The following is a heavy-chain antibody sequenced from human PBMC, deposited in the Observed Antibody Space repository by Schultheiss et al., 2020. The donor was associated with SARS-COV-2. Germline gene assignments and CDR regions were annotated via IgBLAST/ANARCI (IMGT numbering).Heavy chain of an antibody. V-gene: IGHV4-59*01. CDR3: ARLYRGYCSGGSCYGPDYYYYYMDV. CDR2: IYYSGST. J-gene: IGHJ6*03. CDR1: GGSISSYY. Sequence: SETLSLTCTVSGGSISSYYWSWIRQPPGKGLEWIGYIYYSGSTNYNPSLKSRVTISVDTSKNQFSLKLSSVTAADTAVYYCARLYRGYCSGGSCYGPDYYYYYMDVWGKGTTVTVSS. D-gene: IGHD2-15*01.